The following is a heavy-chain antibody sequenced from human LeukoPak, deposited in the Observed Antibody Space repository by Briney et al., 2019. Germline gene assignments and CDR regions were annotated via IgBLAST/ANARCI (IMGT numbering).Heavy chain of an antibody. CDR2: VRYSGTT. D-gene: IGHD4-23*01. CDR1: GASITSVSDY. J-gene: IGHJ5*02. V-gene: IGHV4-39*01. Sequence: SETLSLTCTVSGASITSVSDYWGWFRQPPGKGLEWIGSVRYSGTTYHSPSLRSRLTMSIDTSKNQFSLKLSSVTAADTAVYYCARGLRWYPRWFDPWGQGTLVTVSS. CDR3: ARGLRWYPRWFDP.